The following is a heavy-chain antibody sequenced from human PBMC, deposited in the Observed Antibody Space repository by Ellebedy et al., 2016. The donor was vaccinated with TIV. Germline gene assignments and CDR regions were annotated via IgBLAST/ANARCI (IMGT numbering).Heavy chain of an antibody. J-gene: IGHJ3*02. CDR3: ARHPDRWSAAPAGDDVFDI. Sequence: SETLSLXXTVSGGSISGSNYYWGWIRQPPGKGLEWIGSIYHAGNRYNNPSLQSRVATSVDTSKNQFFLRLNSVTAADTAVYYCARHPDRWSAAPAGDDVFDIWGQGTMVTVSS. D-gene: IGHD3-16*01. V-gene: IGHV4-39*01. CDR2: IYHAGNR. CDR1: GGSISGSNYY.